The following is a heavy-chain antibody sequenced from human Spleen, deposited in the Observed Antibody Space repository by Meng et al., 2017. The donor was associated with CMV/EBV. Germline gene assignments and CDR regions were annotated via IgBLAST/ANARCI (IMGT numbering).Heavy chain of an antibody. Sequence: SCAASGFTFDHYGMSWVRQAPGKGLEWVSDINWNGGSIGYADSVKGRFTISRDNAKNSLYLQMNSLRAEDTALYYCARASRIGTYDYWGQGTLVTVSS. CDR2: INWNGGSI. D-gene: IGHD1-26*01. J-gene: IGHJ4*02. V-gene: IGHV3-20*04. CDR3: ARASRIGTYDY. CDR1: GFTFDHYG.